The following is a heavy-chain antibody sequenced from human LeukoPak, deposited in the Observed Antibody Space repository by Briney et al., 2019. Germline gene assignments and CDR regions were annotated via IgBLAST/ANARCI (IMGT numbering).Heavy chain of an antibody. CDR3: ARGVLETYYDFWSGYYHQYYFDY. Sequence: GGSLRLSCAASGFTFSSYAMHWVRQAPGKGLEWVAVISYDGSNKYYADSVKGRFTISRDNSKNTLYLQMNSLRAEDTAVYYCARGVLETYYDFWSGYYHQYYFDYWGQGTLVTVSS. D-gene: IGHD3-3*01. J-gene: IGHJ4*02. CDR2: ISYDGSNK. CDR1: GFTFSSYA. V-gene: IGHV3-30*04.